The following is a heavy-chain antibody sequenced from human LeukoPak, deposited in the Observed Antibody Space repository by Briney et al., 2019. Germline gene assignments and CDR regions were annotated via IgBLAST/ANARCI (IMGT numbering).Heavy chain of an antibody. CDR3: ARVIGSYGDSAY. CDR1: GFTFSSYS. V-gene: IGHV3-48*04. Sequence: GGSLRLSCAASGFTFSSYSMNWVRQAPGKGLDWLSYISSTSSAIYYADSLKGRFTISRDNAKNSLYLQMDGLRAEDTAVYYCARVIGSYGDSAYWGQGTLVTVSS. D-gene: IGHD3-16*01. J-gene: IGHJ4*02. CDR2: ISSTSSAI.